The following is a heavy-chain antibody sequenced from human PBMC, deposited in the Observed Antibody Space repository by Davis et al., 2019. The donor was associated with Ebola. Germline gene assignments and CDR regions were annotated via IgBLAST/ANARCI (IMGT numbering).Heavy chain of an antibody. CDR1: GYSFTSYW. CDR3: ARQGPLLRFLEWSDFDS. J-gene: IGHJ4*02. Sequence: GESLKISCKGSGYSFTSYWIGWVRQMPGKGLEWMGIIYPDDSHTRYSPSFQGQVTISVDKSISTAYLQWSSLKASDTAMYYCARQGPLLRFLEWSDFDSWGQGTLVTVSS. V-gene: IGHV5-51*01. D-gene: IGHD3-3*01. CDR2: IYPDDSHT.